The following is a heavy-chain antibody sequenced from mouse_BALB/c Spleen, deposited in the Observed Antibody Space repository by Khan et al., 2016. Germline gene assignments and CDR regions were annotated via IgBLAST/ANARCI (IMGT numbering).Heavy chain of an antibody. J-gene: IGHJ2*01. CDR2: ISTYYGDA. V-gene: IGHV1S137*01. CDR1: GYTFTDYA. Sequence: QVQLQQSGAELVRPGVSVKISCKGSGYTFTDYAMHWVKQSHAKSLEWIGVISTYYGDASYNQKFKGKATMTVDKSSSTAYMELARLTSEDSAINYCARWRAGLDYWGQGTTLTVSS. D-gene: IGHD3-3*01. CDR3: ARWRAGLDY.